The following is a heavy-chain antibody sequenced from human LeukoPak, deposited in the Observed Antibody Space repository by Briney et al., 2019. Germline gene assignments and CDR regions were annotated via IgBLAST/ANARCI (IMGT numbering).Heavy chain of an antibody. CDR3: ARLGSGSYSPAHY. CDR1: GGSISSGSYY. V-gene: IGHV4-39*07. J-gene: IGHJ4*02. Sequence: SQTLSLTCTVSGGSISSGSYYWGWIRQPPGKGLEWIGSIYHSGSTYYNPSLKSRVTISVDTSKNQFSLKLSSVTAADTAVYYCARLGSGSYSPAHYWGQGTLVTVSS. D-gene: IGHD1-26*01. CDR2: IYHSGST.